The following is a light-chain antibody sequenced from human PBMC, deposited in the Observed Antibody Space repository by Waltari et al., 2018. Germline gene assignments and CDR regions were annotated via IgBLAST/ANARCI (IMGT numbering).Light chain of an antibody. Sequence: DIQMTQSPSSLSASVGDRVTITCRASQTINTYLNWYQQKPGKAPKLLIYAASTLQSGVPSRVSGSGSGTDFTLTISSLHPEDFATYYCQQSYSIPPMYTFGQGTKLEIK. J-gene: IGKJ2*01. CDR1: QTINTY. CDR2: AAS. V-gene: IGKV1-39*01. CDR3: QQSYSIPPMYT.